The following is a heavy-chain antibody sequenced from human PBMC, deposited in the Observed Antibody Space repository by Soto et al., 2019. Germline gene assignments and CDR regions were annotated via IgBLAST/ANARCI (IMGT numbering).Heavy chain of an antibody. J-gene: IGHJ6*02. V-gene: IGHV3-33*01. CDR3: ARDLLEYYYDSSGYRGYYYYYGMDV. Sequence: GGSLRLSCAASGFTFSSYGMHWVRQAPGKGLEWVAVIWYDGSNKYYADSVKGRFTISRDNSKNTLYLQMNSLRAEDTAVYYCARDLLEYYYDSSGYRGYYYYYGMDVWGQGTTVTVSS. D-gene: IGHD3-22*01. CDR2: IWYDGSNK. CDR1: GFTFSSYG.